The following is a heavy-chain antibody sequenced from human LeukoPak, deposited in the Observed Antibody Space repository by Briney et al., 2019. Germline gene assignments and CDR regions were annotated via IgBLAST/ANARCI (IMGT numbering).Heavy chain of an antibody. CDR3: ASYSNYVDGWFDP. D-gene: IGHD4-11*01. V-gene: IGHV3-11*04. CDR1: GFTFSDYY. J-gene: IGHJ5*02. CDR2: ISSSGSTI. Sequence: GGSLRLPCAASGFTFSDYYMSWIRQAPGKGLEWVSYISSSGSTIYYADSVKGRFTISRDNAKNSLYLQMNSLRAEDTAVYYCASYSNYVDGWFDPWGQGTLVTVSS.